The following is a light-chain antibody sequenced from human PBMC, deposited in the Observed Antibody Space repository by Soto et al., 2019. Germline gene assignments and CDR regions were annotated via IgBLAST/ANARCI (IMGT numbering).Light chain of an antibody. CDR1: SYNIGNNY. Sequence: QSVLTQPPSVSAAPGQKVTSSCSGSSYNIGNNYVSWYQQLPGTAPKLLIYENNKRPSGIPDRFSGSKSGTSATLGITGLQTGDEADYYCGTWDSSLSYWVFGGGTKLTVL. CDR3: GTWDSSLSYWV. V-gene: IGLV1-51*02. CDR2: ENN. J-gene: IGLJ3*02.